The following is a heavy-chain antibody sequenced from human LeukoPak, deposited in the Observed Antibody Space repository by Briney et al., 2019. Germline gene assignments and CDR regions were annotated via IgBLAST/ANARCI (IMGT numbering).Heavy chain of an antibody. V-gene: IGHV1-46*01. J-gene: IGHJ4*02. Sequence: ASVKVSCKASGYTFTNNYLHWVRQAPGQGLEWMGMIYPRDGSTSYAQNFQGRVTVTRDTSTTTVHMELRGLRSEDTAVYYCARDQEGFDYWSQGTVVTVSS. CDR3: ARDQEGFDY. CDR1: GYTFTNNY. CDR2: IYPRDGST.